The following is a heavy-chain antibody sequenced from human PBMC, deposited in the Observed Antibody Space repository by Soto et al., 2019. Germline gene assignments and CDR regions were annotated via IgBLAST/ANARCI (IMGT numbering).Heavy chain of an antibody. D-gene: IGHD3-22*01. Sequence: SQTLSLTFAISGDSVSSNSATWDWIRQSPSRGLEWLGRTYYRSKWYTDYAVSVKGRITINPDTSNNHLSLQLDSVTPDDTAVYYCARGYGLYYDSSGYAYWGQGTLVTVSS. J-gene: IGHJ4*02. CDR1: GDSVSSNSAT. CDR3: ARGYGLYYDSSGYAY. V-gene: IGHV6-1*01. CDR2: TYYRSKWYT.